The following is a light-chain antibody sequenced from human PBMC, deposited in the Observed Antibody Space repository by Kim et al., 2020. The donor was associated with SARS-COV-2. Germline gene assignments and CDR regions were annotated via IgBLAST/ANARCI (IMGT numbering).Light chain of an antibody. V-gene: IGLV3-1*01. CDR2: QNG. CDR1: KLGDKY. CDR3: QAWDFSRV. J-gene: IGLJ3*02. Sequence: SYELTQPPSVSVSPGQTARITCSGDKLGDKYTCWYQQKPGQSPVLLIYQNGKRPSGIPERFSGSKSGNTATLTINGTQAIDEADYYCQAWDFSRVFGGGTQLTVL.